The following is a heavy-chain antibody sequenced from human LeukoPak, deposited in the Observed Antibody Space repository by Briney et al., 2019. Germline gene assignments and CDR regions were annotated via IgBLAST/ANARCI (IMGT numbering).Heavy chain of an antibody. V-gene: IGHV1-2*02. CDR2: INPNSGGT. CDR3: ARGLYCSGGSCYPPKYYFDY. J-gene: IGHJ4*02. Sequence: GASVKVSCKASGYTFTGYYMHWVRQAPGQGLEWMGWINPNSGGTNYAQKFQGRVTMTRGTSISTAYMELSRLRSDDTAVYYCARGLYCSGGSCYPPKYYFDYWGQGTLVTVSS. D-gene: IGHD2-15*01. CDR1: GYTFTGYY.